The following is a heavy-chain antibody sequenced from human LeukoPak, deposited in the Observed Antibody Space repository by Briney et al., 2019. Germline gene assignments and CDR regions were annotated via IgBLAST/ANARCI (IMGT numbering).Heavy chain of an antibody. Sequence: PGGSLRLSCAASGFTFSDHAMHWVRQAPGKGLEWVAVTSYDGLNKYYADSVKGRFTISRDNSKNTLYLQMNSLRAEDTAVYYCAKDPIFGVVPRPGAFDIWGQGTMVTVSS. V-gene: IGHV3-30-3*01. J-gene: IGHJ3*02. CDR3: AKDPIFGVVPRPGAFDI. D-gene: IGHD3-3*01. CDR2: TSYDGLNK. CDR1: GFTFSDHA.